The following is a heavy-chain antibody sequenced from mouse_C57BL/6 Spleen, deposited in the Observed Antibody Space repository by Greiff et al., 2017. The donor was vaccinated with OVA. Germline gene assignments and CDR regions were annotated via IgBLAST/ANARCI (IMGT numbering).Heavy chain of an antibody. Sequence: VQLQQPGAELVKPGASVKMSCKASGYTFTSYWITWVKQRPGQGLEWIGDIYPGSGSTNYNEKFKSKATLTVDTSSSTAYMQLSSLTSEDSAVYYCARKGYGSNPWYFDVWGTGTTVTVSS. CDR3: ARKGYGSNPWYFDV. D-gene: IGHD1-1*01. CDR2: IYPGSGST. V-gene: IGHV1-55*01. CDR1: GYTFTSYW. J-gene: IGHJ1*03.